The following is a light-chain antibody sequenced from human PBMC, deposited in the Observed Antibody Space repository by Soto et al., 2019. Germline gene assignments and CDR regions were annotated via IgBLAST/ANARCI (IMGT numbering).Light chain of an antibody. Sequence: EIVLTHSPATLSLSRGDRATLSRRASQSIGNNQLAWYQQKPGQAPRLLIYGASSRATGIPDRFSGSGSGTDFTLTISRLEPEDFAVYYCQQYGSSPITFGQGTRLEI. V-gene: IGKV3-20*01. J-gene: IGKJ5*01. CDR2: GAS. CDR3: QQYGSSPIT. CDR1: QSIGNNQ.